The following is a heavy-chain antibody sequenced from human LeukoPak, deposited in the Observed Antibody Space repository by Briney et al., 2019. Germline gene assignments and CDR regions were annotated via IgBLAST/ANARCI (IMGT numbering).Heavy chain of an antibody. CDR1: GYTFTGYY. V-gene: IGHV1-2*06. Sequence: ASVKVSXKASGYTFTGYYMHWVRQAPGQGLEWMGRINPNSGGTNYAQKFQGRVTMTRDTSISTAYMELSRLRSDDTAVYYCARPPQSCSGGSCSWFDPWGQGTLVTVSS. J-gene: IGHJ5*02. D-gene: IGHD2-15*01. CDR3: ARPPQSCSGGSCSWFDP. CDR2: INPNSGGT.